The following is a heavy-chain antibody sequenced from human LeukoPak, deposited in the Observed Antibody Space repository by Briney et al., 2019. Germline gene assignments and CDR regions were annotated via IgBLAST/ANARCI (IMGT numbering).Heavy chain of an antibody. CDR2: ISSSSSYI. CDR3: ARIRIAAAAYYFDY. V-gene: IGHV3-21*04. D-gene: IGHD6-13*01. Sequence: GGSLRLSCAASGFTFSSYSMNWVRQAPGKGLEGGSSISSSSSYIYYADSVKGRFTISRDNAKNSLYLQMNSLRAEDTALYYCARIRIAAAAYYFDYWGQGTLVTVSS. CDR1: GFTFSSYS. J-gene: IGHJ4*02.